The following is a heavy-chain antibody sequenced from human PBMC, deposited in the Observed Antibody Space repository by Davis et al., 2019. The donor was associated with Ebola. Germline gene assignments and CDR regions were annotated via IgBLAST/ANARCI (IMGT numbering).Heavy chain of an antibody. J-gene: IGHJ4*02. V-gene: IGHV3-23*01. CDR3: AKSISMFFRSSGPVY. Sequence: GGSLRLSCAASGLNFSHYAMSWVRQTPGRGLEWVSTISDSGGTTYYADSVKGRFTISRDNSKNTLYLQMNSLRADDTAVYYCAKSISMFFRSSGPVYWGQGTLVTVSS. CDR1: GLNFSHYA. D-gene: IGHD3-22*01. CDR2: ISDSGGTT.